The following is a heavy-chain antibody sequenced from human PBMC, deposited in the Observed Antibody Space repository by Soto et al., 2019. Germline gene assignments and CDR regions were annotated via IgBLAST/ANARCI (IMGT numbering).Heavy chain of an antibody. CDR3: AKVRAKLGFSHYYYGMDV. CDR2: IRGNGATT. Sequence: EVQVLESGGGLVQSGESLRLTCTASGFSFSNYAMSWVRQAPGKGLDWVSTIRGNGATTYHADSVEVRFTISRDNSKNTLYLYMNDLRAEDTAVYYCAKVRAKLGFSHYYYGMDVWGQGTTVNVSS. V-gene: IGHV3-23*01. D-gene: IGHD7-27*01. J-gene: IGHJ6*02. CDR1: GFSFSNYA.